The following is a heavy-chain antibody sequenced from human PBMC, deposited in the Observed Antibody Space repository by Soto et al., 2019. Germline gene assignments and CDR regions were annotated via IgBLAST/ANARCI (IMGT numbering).Heavy chain of an antibody. Sequence: SETLSLTCTVSGGSISSYYWIWIRQPPGKGLEWIGYIYYSGSTNYNPSLKSRVTISVDTSKNQFSLKLSSVTAADTAVYYCARHWYSSSRGAFDYWGQGTLVTVSS. V-gene: IGHV4-59*08. J-gene: IGHJ4*02. D-gene: IGHD6-6*01. CDR3: ARHWYSSSRGAFDY. CDR2: IYYSGST. CDR1: GGSISSYY.